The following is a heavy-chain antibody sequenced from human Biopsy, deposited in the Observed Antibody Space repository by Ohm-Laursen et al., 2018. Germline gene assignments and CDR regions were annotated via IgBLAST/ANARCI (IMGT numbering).Heavy chain of an antibody. Sequence: SQTLSLTCTVSGGSLSGYYWSWIRQAPGRELEWIGLINYGGKTDYNPSLKSRVTISADGSKNQFSRNLTSITAADTAVYYCARHRTHPPPGSMDVWGHGTTVFVSS. CDR3: ARHRTHPPPGSMDV. J-gene: IGHJ6*02. V-gene: IGHV4-59*08. D-gene: IGHD2-15*01. CDR1: GGSLSGYY. CDR2: INYGGKT.